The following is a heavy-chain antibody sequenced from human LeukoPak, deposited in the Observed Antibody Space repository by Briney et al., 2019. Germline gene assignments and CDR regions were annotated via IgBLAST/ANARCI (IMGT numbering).Heavy chain of an antibody. CDR2: ISPYNGNT. CDR1: GYTFIKYG. Sequence: APVKVSCKASGYTFIKYGISWVRQALGQGLEWMGWISPYNGNTKYAQKLQGRVSMTTDTSTSTAYMELRNLRSDDTAVYFCAPGPDYDGTGYYGDYWGQGTLVTVSS. CDR3: APGPDYDGTGYYGDY. J-gene: IGHJ4*02. D-gene: IGHD3-22*01. V-gene: IGHV1-18*01.